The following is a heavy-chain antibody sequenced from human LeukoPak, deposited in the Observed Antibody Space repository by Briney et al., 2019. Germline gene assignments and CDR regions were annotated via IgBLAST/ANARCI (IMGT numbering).Heavy chain of an antibody. Sequence: GGSLRLSCAASGFTFSSYWMHWVRQAPGKGLVWVSRINSDGSSTSYADSVKGRFTISRDNAKNTLYLQMSSLRAEDTAVYYCARDFPNYDILTGRGGYGMDVWGQGTTVTVSS. J-gene: IGHJ6*02. CDR3: ARDFPNYDILTGRGGYGMDV. V-gene: IGHV3-74*01. D-gene: IGHD3-9*01. CDR1: GFTFSSYW. CDR2: INSDGSST.